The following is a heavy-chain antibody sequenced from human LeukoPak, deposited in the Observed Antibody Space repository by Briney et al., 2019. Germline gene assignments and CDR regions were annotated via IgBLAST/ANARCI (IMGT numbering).Heavy chain of an antibody. J-gene: IGHJ4*02. CDR1: GFTLRKYW. V-gene: IGHV3-7*03. Sequence: GGSLRLSSAASGFTLRKYWMAWVRQAPGRGLEWVATIAANGNEKYYEDALQGRFTISRDNTRISLSLRIDSLRAEDTAQYYCAREVFFQFDNWGQGALVTVSS. CDR3: AREVFFQFDN. CDR2: IAANGNEK.